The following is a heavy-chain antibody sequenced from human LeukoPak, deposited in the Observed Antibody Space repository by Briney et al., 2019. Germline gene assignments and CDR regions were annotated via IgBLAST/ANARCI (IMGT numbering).Heavy chain of an antibody. CDR2: INPNSGGT. V-gene: IGHV1-2*02. CDR3: ARAGRHYLDSSGSPFDR. J-gene: IGHJ4*02. Sequence: ASVKVSCKASGYTFTGYYMHWVRQAPGQGLEWMGWINPNSGGTNYAQKFQGRVTMTRDTSTSTAYMELRSLRSDDTAVYYCARAGRHYLDSSGSPFDRWGQGTLVTVSS. D-gene: IGHD3-22*01. CDR1: GYTFTGYY.